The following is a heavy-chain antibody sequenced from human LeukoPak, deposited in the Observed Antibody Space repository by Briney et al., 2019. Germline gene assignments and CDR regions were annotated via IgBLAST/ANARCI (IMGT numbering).Heavy chain of an antibody. J-gene: IGHJ4*02. D-gene: IGHD3-10*01. Sequence: GGSLRLSCAASGFTFSSYGMHWVRQAPGKGLEWVAVISYDGSNKYYADSVKGRFTISRDNSKNTLYLQMNSLRAEDTAVYYCAKDSGYGSGSLDYWGQGTLVTVSS. V-gene: IGHV3-30*18. CDR3: AKDSGYGSGSLDY. CDR2: ISYDGSNK. CDR1: GFTFSSYG.